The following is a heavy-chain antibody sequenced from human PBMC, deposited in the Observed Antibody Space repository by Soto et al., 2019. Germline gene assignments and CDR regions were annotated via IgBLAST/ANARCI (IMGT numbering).Heavy chain of an antibody. CDR2: ISCCGGST. CDR3: AKADGEQWLIPHLDN. D-gene: IGHD6-19*01. J-gene: IGHJ4*02. V-gene: IGHV3-23*01. CDR1: GFNFKKFA. Sequence: EVQLLESGGGVVQPVGSLRLSCVASGFNFKKFAMAWVRQAPGEGLEWVSGISCCGGSTSYADSVKGRFSTARDDSKNTLSLQMNGLRVEDTAQYFCAKADGEQWLIPHLDNWGQGTLVTVS.